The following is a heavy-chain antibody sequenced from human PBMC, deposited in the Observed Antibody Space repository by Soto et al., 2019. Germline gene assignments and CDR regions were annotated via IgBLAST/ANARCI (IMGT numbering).Heavy chain of an antibody. CDR3: ARDMEGSGSPVNY. Sequence: QVQLVESGGGVVQPGRSLRLSCAASGFTFSSYAMHWVRQAPGKGLEWVAVISYDGSNKYYADSVKGRFTISRDNSKNTLYLQMNSLRAEDTAVYYCARDMEGSGSPVNYWGQGTLVTVSS. CDR2: ISYDGSNK. D-gene: IGHD3-10*01. V-gene: IGHV3-30-3*01. J-gene: IGHJ4*02. CDR1: GFTFSSYA.